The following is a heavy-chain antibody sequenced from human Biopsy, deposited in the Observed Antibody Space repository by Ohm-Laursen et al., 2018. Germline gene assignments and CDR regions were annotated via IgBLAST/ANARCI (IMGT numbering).Heavy chain of an antibody. CDR2: INHSGST. CDR3: ARGEYYAYWSGARKLNYFDY. J-gene: IGHJ4*02. D-gene: IGHD3-3*01. CDR1: GGSFSGTY. Sequence: GTLSLTCAVSGGSFSGTYWSWIRQTPGKGLEWIGEINHSGSTKYNPSFENRVTISVDTSKNQSSLNLFSVTAADAARYFCARGEYYAYWSGARKLNYFDYWGQGTLVIVSS. V-gene: IGHV4-34*01.